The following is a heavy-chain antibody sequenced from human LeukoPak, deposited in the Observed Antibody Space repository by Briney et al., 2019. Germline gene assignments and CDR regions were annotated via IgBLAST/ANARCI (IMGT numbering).Heavy chain of an antibody. V-gene: IGHV3-74*01. D-gene: IGHD3-22*01. Sequence: GGSLRLSCAASGFTFSRYWMNWVRQAPGKGLVWVSRIKTGGSDTAYADSVMGRFTISRDNAKNTLYLQMNSLRPEDTAVYYCAFHNSSGNFGYWGQGTLVTVSS. CDR2: IKTGGSDT. J-gene: IGHJ4*02. CDR1: GFTFSRYW. CDR3: AFHNSSGNFGY.